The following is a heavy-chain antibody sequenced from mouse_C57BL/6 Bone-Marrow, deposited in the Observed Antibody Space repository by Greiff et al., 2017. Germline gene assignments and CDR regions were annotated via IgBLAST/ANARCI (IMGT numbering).Heavy chain of an antibody. V-gene: IGHV1-50*01. J-gene: IGHJ3*01. CDR2: IDPSDSYT. CDR1: GYTFTSYW. Sequence: VKLQESDAELVKPGASVKISCKVSGYTFTSYWMQWVQQRPGQGLEWIGEIDPSDSYTNYNQKFKGKATLTVDTSASTAYMQLSSLTSEDSAVYYCARRGWYYSNSFAYWGQGTLVTVSA. D-gene: IGHD2-5*01. CDR3: ARRGWYYSNSFAY.